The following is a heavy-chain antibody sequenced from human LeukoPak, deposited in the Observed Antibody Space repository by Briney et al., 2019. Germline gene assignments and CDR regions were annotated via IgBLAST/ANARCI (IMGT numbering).Heavy chain of an antibody. V-gene: IGHV4-59*01. CDR2: ISSSGST. Sequence: SETLSLTCTVSGDSFSSYHWSWLRQPPGKGLEWIGYISSSGSTSYNPSLKSRVTIPVDTSRNQFSRRLNSMTAADTAVYYCARVGRGDHTWGSYYCDHWGQGTPVSVSS. CDR3: ARVGRGDHTWGSYYCDH. D-gene: IGHD3-16*01. CDR1: GDSFSSYH. J-gene: IGHJ4*02.